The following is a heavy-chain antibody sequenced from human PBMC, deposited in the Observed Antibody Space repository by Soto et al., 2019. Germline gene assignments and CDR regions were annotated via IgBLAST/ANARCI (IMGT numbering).Heavy chain of an antibody. CDR1: GDSFNDYY. D-gene: IGHD5-12*01. Sequence: VQLVQSGAEVRKPGASVKVSCKSSGDSFNDYYIHWVRQAPGQGLERMGWINPNGGVTKYAQKVQGWVTMTRATSIRTVYMELSRLRSDDTAIYYCARESGGATATLDYYYFYMDVWGKGTTVSVSS. CDR3: ARESGGATATLDYYYFYMDV. J-gene: IGHJ6*03. V-gene: IGHV1-2*04. CDR2: INPNGGVT.